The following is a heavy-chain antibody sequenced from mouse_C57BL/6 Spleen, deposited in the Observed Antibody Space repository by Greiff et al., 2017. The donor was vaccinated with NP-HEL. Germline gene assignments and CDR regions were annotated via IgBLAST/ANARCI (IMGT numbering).Heavy chain of an antibody. CDR3: TTLGYDARDY. CDR2: IDPENGDT. D-gene: IGHD3-1*01. Sequence: EVQRVESGAELVRPGASVKLSCTASGFNIKDDYMHWVKQRPEQGLEWIGWIDPENGDTEYASKFQGQATITADPSSNTAYLQLSSLTSDDTAVYYCTTLGYDARDYWGQGTSVTVSS. CDR1: GFNIKDDY. J-gene: IGHJ4*01. V-gene: IGHV14-4*01.